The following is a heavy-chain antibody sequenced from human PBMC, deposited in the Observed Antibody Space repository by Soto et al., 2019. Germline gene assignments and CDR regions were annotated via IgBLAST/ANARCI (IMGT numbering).Heavy chain of an antibody. J-gene: IGHJ6*02. D-gene: IGHD1-20*01. CDR3: ARDRAKWKDNSCYGMAV. CDR2: IYYSGST. Sequence: QVQLQASGPGLVKPSQTLSLTCTVSRVSISSGDDFWTWIRQPPGKGLEWIGYIYYSGSTYYNPTLKRRLTMSVDTSKNQFSRKLSSVTAADTAVYYCARDRAKWKDNSCYGMAVWGPGTAVTVSS. V-gene: IGHV4-30-4*01. CDR1: RVSISSGDDF.